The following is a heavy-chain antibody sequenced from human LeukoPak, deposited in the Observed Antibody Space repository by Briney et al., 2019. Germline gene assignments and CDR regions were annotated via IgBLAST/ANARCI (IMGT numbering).Heavy chain of an antibody. J-gene: IGHJ6*03. D-gene: IGHD3-9*01. CDR1: GYTFTTYY. V-gene: IGHV1-8*02. CDR3: ARRVLLYDILTAYSRYYSSYMDV. Sequence: ASVKVSCKASGYTFTTYYVHWVRQAPGQGLEWVGWMNPNSGNTGYAQKFQGRVTMTRNTSINTAYMELSSLRSEDTAVYYCARRVLLYDILTAYSRYYSSYMDVWGRGTTVTISS. CDR2: MNPNSGNT.